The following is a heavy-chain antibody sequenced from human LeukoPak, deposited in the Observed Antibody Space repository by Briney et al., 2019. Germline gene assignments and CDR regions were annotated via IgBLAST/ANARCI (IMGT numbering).Heavy chain of an antibody. CDR2: INPNSGGT. J-gene: IGHJ4*02. CDR3: ASGSDISAFYLYYSDY. V-gene: IGHV1-2*02. CDR1: GYTFTGYY. Sequence: ASVKVSCKASGYTFTGYYMHWVRQAPGQGLEWMGWINPNSGGTNYAQKFQGRVTMTRDTSISTAYMELSRLRSDDTAVYYCASGSDISAFYLYYSDYWGQGSLVTVSS. D-gene: IGHD3-22*01.